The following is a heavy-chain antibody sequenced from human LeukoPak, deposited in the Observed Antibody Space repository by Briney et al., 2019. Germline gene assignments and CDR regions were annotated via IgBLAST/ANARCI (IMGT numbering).Heavy chain of an antibody. Sequence: PGGSLRLSCAASGFTFSSYGMHWVRQAPGKGLEWVAFIRYDGSNKYYADSVKGRFTISRDNSKNTLYLQMNSLRAEDTAVYYCAKGQYREYPEYYFDYWGQGTLVTVSS. V-gene: IGHV3-30*02. D-gene: IGHD2-2*01. CDR2: IRYDGSNK. J-gene: IGHJ4*02. CDR1: GFTFSSYG. CDR3: AKGQYREYPEYYFDY.